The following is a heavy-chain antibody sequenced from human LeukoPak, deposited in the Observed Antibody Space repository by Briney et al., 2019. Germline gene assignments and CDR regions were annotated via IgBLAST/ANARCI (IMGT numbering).Heavy chain of an antibody. CDR2: IYSGGST. J-gene: IGHJ6*02. CDR1: GFTVSSNY. D-gene: IGHD1-26*01. Sequence: PGGSLRLSCAASGFTVSSNYMSWVRQAPGKGLEWVSVIYSGGSTYYADSVKGRFTISRHSSKNTLYLQMNSLRAEDTAVYYCARDGRYYGMDVWGQGTTVTVSS. CDR3: ARDGRYYGMDV. V-gene: IGHV3-53*04.